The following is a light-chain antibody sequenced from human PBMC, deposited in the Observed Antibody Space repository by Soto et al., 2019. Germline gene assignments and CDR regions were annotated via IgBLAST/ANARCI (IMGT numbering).Light chain of an antibody. CDR3: ATWDGSLPGEV. CDR1: SSDVGGYNH. CDR2: EVS. J-gene: IGLJ2*01. V-gene: IGLV2-14*01. Sequence: QSVLTQPASVSGSPGQSISISCTGTSSDVGGYNHVSWYQQHPGKAPKLLIYEVSNRPSGVSSRFSGSKSANTASLTISGLQAEDEADYYCATWDGSLPGEVFGGGTKLTVL.